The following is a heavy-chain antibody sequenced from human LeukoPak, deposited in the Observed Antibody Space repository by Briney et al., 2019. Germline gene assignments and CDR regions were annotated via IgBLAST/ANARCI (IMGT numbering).Heavy chain of an antibody. CDR2: ISASGGTK. Sequence: PGGSLRLSCASSGFTFSVYSMSWVRQAPGKGLEWISYISASGGTKYYADSVKGRFTISRDNAKNSLFLQMNSLRAEDAAVYYCATPNPLIVATPTATTPLDYWGQGILVTVSS. CDR3: ATPNPLIVATPTATTPLDY. V-gene: IGHV3-48*01. D-gene: IGHD1-1*01. CDR1: GFTFSVYS. J-gene: IGHJ4*02.